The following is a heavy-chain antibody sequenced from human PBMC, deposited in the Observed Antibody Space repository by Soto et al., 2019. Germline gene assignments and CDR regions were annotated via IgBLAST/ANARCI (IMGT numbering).Heavy chain of an antibody. CDR2: ISAYNGNT. CDR1: GYTFTSYG. J-gene: IGHJ5*02. Sequence: VKVSCKASGYTFTSYGISWVRQAPGQGLEWMGWISAYNGNTNYAQKLQGRVTMTTDTSTSTAYMELRSLRSDDTAVYYCARSASISGYDLICFDPWGQGTLVTTPQ. D-gene: IGHD5-12*01. V-gene: IGHV1-18*01. CDR3: ARSASISGYDLICFDP.